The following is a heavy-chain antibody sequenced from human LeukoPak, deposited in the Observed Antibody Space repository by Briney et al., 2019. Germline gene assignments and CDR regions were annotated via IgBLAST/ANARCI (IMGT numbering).Heavy chain of an antibody. D-gene: IGHD3-22*01. J-gene: IGHJ4*02. CDR3: ARHGGNYYDSSGYYYGY. Sequence: GESLKISCKGSGYSFTSYWIGWVRQMPGKGLEWMGIIYPGDPDTRYSPSFQGQVTISADKSISTAYLQWSSLKASDTAMYYCARHGGNYYDSSGYYYGYWGQGTLVTVSS. CDR2: IYPGDPDT. V-gene: IGHV5-51*01. CDR1: GYSFTSYW.